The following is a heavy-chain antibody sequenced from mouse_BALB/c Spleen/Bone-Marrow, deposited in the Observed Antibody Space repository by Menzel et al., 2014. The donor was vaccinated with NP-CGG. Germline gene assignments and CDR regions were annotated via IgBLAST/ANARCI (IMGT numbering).Heavy chain of an antibody. CDR1: GYTFTSYW. CDR3: ARQITTVDYAKDY. D-gene: IGHD1-1*01. Sequence: QVHLQQPGAELAKPGASVKMSCKASGYTFTSYWMHWVKQRPGQGLEWIGYINPSTGYTEYNQKFKDKATLTADKSSSTAYMQLSSLTSEDSAVYYYARQITTVDYAKDYWGQGTSVTVSS. V-gene: IGHV1-7*01. J-gene: IGHJ4*01. CDR2: INPSTGYT.